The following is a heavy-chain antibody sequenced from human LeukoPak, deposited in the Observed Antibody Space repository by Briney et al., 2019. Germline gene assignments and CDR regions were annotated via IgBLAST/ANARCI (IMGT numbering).Heavy chain of an antibody. CDR2: ISSSGSTI. CDR1: GFTFSDYY. D-gene: IGHD3-22*01. V-gene: IGHV3-11*01. J-gene: IGHJ4*02. CDR3: ASEEDYYDSSGYYHY. Sequence: GGSLRLSCAASGFTFSDYYMSWIRQAPGKGLEWVSYISSSGSTIYYADSVKGRFIISRDNAKNSLYLQMNSLRAEDTAVYYCASEEDYYDSSGYYHYWGQGTLVTVSS.